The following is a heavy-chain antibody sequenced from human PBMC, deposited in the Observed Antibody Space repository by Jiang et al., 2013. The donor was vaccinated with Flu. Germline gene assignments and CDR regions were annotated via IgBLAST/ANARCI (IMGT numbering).Heavy chain of an antibody. J-gene: IGHJ6*03. CDR3: AREFDSGRYHRYYQYMGD. V-gene: IGHV1-2*02. CDR2: INTYSGGT. Sequence: VQLVESGAEVRTPGASVKVSCKASGYTFSGYKIHWVRQAPRQGLEWMGSINTYSGGTIYAQKFQGRVTLTRDTSISTAYMDLRRLRSDDTALYYCAREFDSGRYHRYYQYMGDWGKGTTVTVSS. CDR1: GYTFSGYK. D-gene: IGHD1-26*01.